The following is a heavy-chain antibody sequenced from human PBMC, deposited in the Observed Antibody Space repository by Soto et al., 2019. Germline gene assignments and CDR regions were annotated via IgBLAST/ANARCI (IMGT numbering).Heavy chain of an antibody. J-gene: IGHJ4*02. D-gene: IGHD4-17*01. CDR3: ARDNGDFDS. CDR2: IYQSGST. Sequence: SETLSLTCDVSGDSISSGGYSWNWIRQTPGKGLEWIGNIYQSGSTDYNPSLKSRVTISVDTSKNQFSLKLSSVTAADTAVYYCARDNGDFDSWGQGTQVTVSS. V-gene: IGHV4-30-2*01. CDR1: GDSISSGGYS.